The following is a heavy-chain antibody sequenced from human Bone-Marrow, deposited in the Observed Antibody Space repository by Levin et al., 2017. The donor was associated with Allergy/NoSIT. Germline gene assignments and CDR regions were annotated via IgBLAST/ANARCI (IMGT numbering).Heavy chain of an antibody. J-gene: IGHJ6*02. CDR3: ARAHFYDSSGSYYFYYGMDV. CDR1: DDSLGNYY. V-gene: IGHV4-59*01. CDR2: VYYTGST. Sequence: PSETLSLTCSISDDSLGNYYWSWIRQPPGGRPEWIGDVYYTGSTTYNPSLESRVTISADTSTQFSLRLSSVTAADTAVYYCARAHFYDSSGSYYFYYGMDVWGPGTTVIVSS. D-gene: IGHD3-22*01.